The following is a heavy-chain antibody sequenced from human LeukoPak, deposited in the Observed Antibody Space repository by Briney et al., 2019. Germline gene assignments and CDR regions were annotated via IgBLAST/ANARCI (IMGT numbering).Heavy chain of an antibody. J-gene: IGHJ4*02. D-gene: IGHD3-22*01. Sequence: SVKVSCKASGGTFSSYAISWVRQAPGQGLEWMGGIIPIFGTANYAQKFQGRVTITADESTSTAYMELSSLRSEDTAVYYCASDPYYYDSSGYLDYWGQGTLVTVSP. V-gene: IGHV1-69*13. CDR3: ASDPYYYDSSGYLDY. CDR1: GGTFSSYA. CDR2: IIPIFGTA.